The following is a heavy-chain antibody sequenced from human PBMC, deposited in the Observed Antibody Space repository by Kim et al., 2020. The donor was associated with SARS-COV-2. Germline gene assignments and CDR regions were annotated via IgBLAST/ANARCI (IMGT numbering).Heavy chain of an antibody. D-gene: IGHD6-13*01. CDR2: IIPIFGTA. J-gene: IGHJ5*02. V-gene: IGHV1-69*13. Sequence: SVKVSCKASGGTFSSYAISWVRQAPGQGLEWMGGIIPIFGTANYAQKFQGRVTITADESTSTAYMELSSLRSEDTAVYYCARVKVGSSWRVGTYNWFDPWGQGTLVTVSS. CDR3: ARVKVGSSWRVGTYNWFDP. CDR1: GGTFSSYA.